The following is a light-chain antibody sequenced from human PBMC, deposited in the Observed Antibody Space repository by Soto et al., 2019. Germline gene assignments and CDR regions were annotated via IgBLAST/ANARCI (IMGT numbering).Light chain of an antibody. CDR2: GAS. CDR3: QHYHGWPFT. CDR1: QSVSSD. J-gene: IGKJ2*01. V-gene: IGKV3-15*01. Sequence: EILMTQSPATLSVSSGERATLSCRASQSVSSDLAWYQHHPGQAPRLLIYGASTRVTGTPPRFSGSGSGPECTLTVTSLQAEDVAVYYCQHYHGWPFTFGQGTKLEMK.